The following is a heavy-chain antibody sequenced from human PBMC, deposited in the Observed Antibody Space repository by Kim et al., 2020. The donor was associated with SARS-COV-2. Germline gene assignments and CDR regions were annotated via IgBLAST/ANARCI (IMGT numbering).Heavy chain of an antibody. Sequence: ASVKVSCKASGYTFTSYAMNWVRQAPGQGLEWMGWINTNTGNPTYAQGFTGRFVFSLDTSVSTAYLQISSLKAEDTAVYYCARDRIPLVLWFRELPANYGMDVWGQGTTVTVSS. V-gene: IGHV7-4-1*02. D-gene: IGHD3-10*01. CDR1: GYTFTSYA. CDR3: ARDRIPLVLWFRELPANYGMDV. J-gene: IGHJ6*02. CDR2: INTNTGNP.